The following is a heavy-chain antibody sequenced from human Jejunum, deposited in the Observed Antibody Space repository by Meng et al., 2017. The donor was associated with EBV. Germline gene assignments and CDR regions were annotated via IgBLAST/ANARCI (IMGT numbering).Heavy chain of an antibody. CDR1: GYTFTSYE. J-gene: IGHJ5*02. CDR2: MNPNSGNT. Sequence: VQSWQSGDEVKTTGVLVKVSCKASGYTFTSYEINWVRQATGQGLEWMGWMNPNSGNTGYAQKFQGRVTMTRNTSISTAYMELSSLRSEDTAVYYCARGASYGSALPWGQGTLVTVSS. V-gene: IGHV1-8*01. D-gene: IGHD5-18*01. CDR3: ARGASYGSALP.